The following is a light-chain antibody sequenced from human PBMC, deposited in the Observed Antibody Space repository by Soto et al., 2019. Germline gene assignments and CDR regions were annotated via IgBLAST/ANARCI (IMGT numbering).Light chain of an antibody. Sequence: QSALTQPRSVSGSPGQSVTISCTGTSSDLGNYNSVSWYQQHPGKAPKLMIYDVSKRPSGVPDRFSGSKSGNTASLTISGLQDEDEADYYCCSYAGSYTWVFGGGTKVTVL. J-gene: IGLJ3*02. CDR2: DVS. CDR3: CSYAGSYTWV. CDR1: SSDLGNYNS. V-gene: IGLV2-11*01.